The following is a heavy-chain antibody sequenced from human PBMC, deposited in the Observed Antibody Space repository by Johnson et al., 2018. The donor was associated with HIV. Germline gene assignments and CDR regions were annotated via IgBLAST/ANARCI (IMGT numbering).Heavy chain of an antibody. V-gene: IGHV3-30-3*01. D-gene: IGHD3-22*01. CDR2: ISYDGSNK. J-gene: IGHJ3*02. CDR3: VRRFYDSSAFDI. Sequence: QVQLVESGGGVVQPGTSLRLSCAASGFTFSSFAMHWVRQAPGKGLEWMAFISYDGSNKYFTDSERGRFTISRDNSKNTLFLQMNSLRAEDTAVYYCVRRFYDSSAFDIWGQGTLVTVSS. CDR1: GFTFSSFA.